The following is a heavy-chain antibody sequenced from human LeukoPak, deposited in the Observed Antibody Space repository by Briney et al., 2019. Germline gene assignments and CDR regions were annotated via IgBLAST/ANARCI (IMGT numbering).Heavy chain of an antibody. CDR3: VRDPCGANHCGY. Sequence: GGSLRLSCAASGFTVSNNYMSWVRQAPGRGLEWVSVIYSGGSTYYADSVKGRFTISRDNSKNTVYLQMNNLRAGDTAVYYCVRDPCGANHCGYWGQGTLVTVSS. D-gene: IGHD4/OR15-4a*01. CDR2: IYSGGST. V-gene: IGHV3-66*01. CDR1: GFTVSNNY. J-gene: IGHJ4*02.